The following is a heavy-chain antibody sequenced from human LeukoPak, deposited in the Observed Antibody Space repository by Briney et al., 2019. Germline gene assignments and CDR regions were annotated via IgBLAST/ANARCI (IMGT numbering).Heavy chain of an antibody. J-gene: IGHJ4*02. CDR1: GFTFSSYW. D-gene: IGHD3-10*01. CDR2: INSDGSST. Sequence: GGSLRLSCAASGFTFSSYWMHWVRQAPGKGLVWVSRINSDGSSTSYADSVKGRFTISRDNAKNTLYLQMNGLRAEDTAVYYCARGDGSGSYYFYWGQGTLVTVSS. V-gene: IGHV3-74*01. CDR3: ARGDGSGSYYFY.